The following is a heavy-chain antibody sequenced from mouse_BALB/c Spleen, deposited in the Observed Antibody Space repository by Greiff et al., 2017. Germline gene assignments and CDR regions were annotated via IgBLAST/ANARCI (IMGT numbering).Heavy chain of an antibody. CDR3: ARDYGGGYFDV. CDR1: GYSITSDYA. D-gene: IGHD1-1*01. CDR2: ISYSGST. V-gene: IGHV3-2*02. Sequence: DVKLVESGPGLVKPSQSLSLTCTVTGYSITSDYAWNWIRQFPGNKLEWMGYISYSGSTSYNPSLKSRISITRDTSKNQFFLQLNSVTTEDTATYYCARDYGGGYFDVWGAGTTVTVSS. J-gene: IGHJ1*01.